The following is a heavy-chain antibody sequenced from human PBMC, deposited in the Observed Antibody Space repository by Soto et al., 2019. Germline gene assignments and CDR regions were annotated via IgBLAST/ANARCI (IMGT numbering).Heavy chain of an antibody. V-gene: IGHV4-59*01. CDR2: IYYSGST. CDR1: GGSISSYY. J-gene: IGHJ4*02. Sequence: SETLSLTCTVSGGSISSYYWSWIRQPPGKGLEWIGYIYYSGSTNYNPSLKSRVTISVDTSKNQFSLKLSSVTAADTAVYYCARADGDRLNFDYWGQGTLVTVSS. CDR3: ARADGDRLNFDY. D-gene: IGHD4-17*01.